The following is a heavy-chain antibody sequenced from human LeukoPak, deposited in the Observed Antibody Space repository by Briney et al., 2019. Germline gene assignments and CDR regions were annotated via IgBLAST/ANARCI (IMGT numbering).Heavy chain of an antibody. CDR2: IYTSGST. Sequence: SQTQSLTCTVSGGSISSGSYYWSWIRQPAGKGLEWIGRIYTSGSTNYNPSLKSRVTISVDTSKNQFSLKLSSVTAADTAVYYCARDFVAGPYNWFDPWGQGTLVTVSS. D-gene: IGHD6-19*01. CDR1: GGSISSGSYY. CDR3: ARDFVAGPYNWFDP. V-gene: IGHV4-61*02. J-gene: IGHJ5*02.